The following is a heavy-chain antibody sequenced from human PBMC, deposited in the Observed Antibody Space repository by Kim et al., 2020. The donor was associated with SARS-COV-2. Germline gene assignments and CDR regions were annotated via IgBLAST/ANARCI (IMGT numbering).Heavy chain of an antibody. CDR1: GGSISSSSYY. J-gene: IGHJ6*03. CDR2: IYYSGST. D-gene: IGHD6-6*01. CDR3: ARHKPEYSKIVGYYYY. Sequence: SETLSLTCTVSGGSISSSSYYWGWIRQPPGKGLEWIGSIYYSGSTYYNPSLKSRVTISVDTSKNQFSLKLSSVTAADTAVYYCARHKPEYSKIVGYYYY. V-gene: IGHV4-39*01.